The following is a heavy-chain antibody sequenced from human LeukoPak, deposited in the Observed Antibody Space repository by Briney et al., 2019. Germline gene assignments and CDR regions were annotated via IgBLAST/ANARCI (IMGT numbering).Heavy chain of an antibody. Sequence: PGRSLRLSCAASVFTFSSYGMHWVRQAPGKGLEWVAVISYDGSNKYYADPVKGRFTISRDNSKNTLYLQMNSLRAEDTAVYYCAKDKGGSEIYAFDIWGQGTMVTVSS. J-gene: IGHJ3*02. V-gene: IGHV3-30*18. D-gene: IGHD3-10*01. CDR3: AKDKGGSEIYAFDI. CDR1: VFTFSSYG. CDR2: ISYDGSNK.